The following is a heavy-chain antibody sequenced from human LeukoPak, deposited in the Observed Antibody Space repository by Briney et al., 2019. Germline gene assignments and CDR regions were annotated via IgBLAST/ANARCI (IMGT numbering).Heavy chain of an antibody. D-gene: IGHD3-3*01. CDR2: ISGSGGST. CDR3: AKIEYYDFWSGQNYYYSMDV. Sequence: GGSLRLSCAASGFTFSSYAMSWVRQAPGKGLEWVSAISGSGGSTYYADSVKGRFTISRDNSKNTLYLQMNSLRAEDTAVYYCAKIEYYDFWSGQNYYYSMDVWGQGTTVTVSS. CDR1: GFTFSSYA. J-gene: IGHJ6*02. V-gene: IGHV3-23*01.